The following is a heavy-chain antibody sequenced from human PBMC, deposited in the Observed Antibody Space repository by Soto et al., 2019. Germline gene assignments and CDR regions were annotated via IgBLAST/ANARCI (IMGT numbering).Heavy chain of an antibody. J-gene: IGHJ6*02. CDR3: ASSLMIVVALGLYGMDV. V-gene: IGHV1-69*01. CDR2: IIPIFGTA. D-gene: IGHD3-22*01. CDR1: GGTFSSYA. Sequence: QVQLVQSGAEVKKPGSSVKVSCKASGGTFSSYAISWVRQAPGQGLEWMGGIIPIFGTANYAQKFQGRVTITADESTCTAYMERSRLRSEDTAVYYCASSLMIVVALGLYGMDVWGQGTTVTVSS.